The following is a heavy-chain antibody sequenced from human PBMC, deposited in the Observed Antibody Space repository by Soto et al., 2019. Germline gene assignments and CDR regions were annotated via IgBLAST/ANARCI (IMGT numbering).Heavy chain of an antibody. CDR2: ILTNGDT. D-gene: IGHD2-15*01. J-gene: IGHJ4*02. V-gene: IGHV3-53*04. CDR1: GVSVSSDY. Sequence: EVQLVESGGGLVQPGGSLRLSCVASGVSVSSDYMAWVRQAPGKGLEWVSYILTNGDTNSADSVKGRFTTSRHNSRNTIYLQMDSLRPEDTAAYCCARWWLGDYFDHWGQGTLVTVSP. CDR3: ARWWLGDYFDH.